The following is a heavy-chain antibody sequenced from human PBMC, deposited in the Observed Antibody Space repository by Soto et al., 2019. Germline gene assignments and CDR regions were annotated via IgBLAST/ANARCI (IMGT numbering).Heavy chain of an antibody. CDR1: GFTFSSYS. J-gene: IGHJ6*02. CDR3: ARDLSPGYYYCLDG. V-gene: IGHV3-48*02. Sequence: GGSLRLSCAASGFTFSSYSMNWVRQAPGKGLEWVSYISSSSSTIYYADSVKGRFTISRDNAKNSLYLQMNSLRDEDTAVYYCARDLSPGYYYCLDGWGQGTTVTVAS. CDR2: ISSSSSTI.